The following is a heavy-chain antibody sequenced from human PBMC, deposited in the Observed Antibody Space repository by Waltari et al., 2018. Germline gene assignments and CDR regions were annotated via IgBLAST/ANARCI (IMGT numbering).Heavy chain of an antibody. Sequence: EVQLLESGGGLVQPGGSLRLSCAASGFTFSSYAMSWVRQAPGKGLEWVSAISGSGGSTYYAYSVKGRFTISRDNSKNTLYLQMNSPRAEDTAVDDCAKGGSVAGPGGDDAFDIWGQGTMVIVSS. J-gene: IGHJ3*02. CDR3: AKGGSVAGPGGDDAFDI. CDR1: GFTFSSYA. V-gene: IGHV3-23*01. CDR2: ISGSGGST. D-gene: IGHD6-19*01.